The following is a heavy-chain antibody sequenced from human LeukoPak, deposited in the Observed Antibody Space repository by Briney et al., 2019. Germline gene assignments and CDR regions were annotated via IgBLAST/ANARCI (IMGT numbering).Heavy chain of an antibody. CDR3: ARARHLEGLPTVTLVDY. CDR1: GFTFSSYS. J-gene: IGHJ4*02. CDR2: ISSSSSYI. D-gene: IGHD4-17*01. Sequence: KTGGSLRLSCAASGFTFSSYSMNWVRQARGKGLEWVSSISSSSSYIYYADSVKGRFTISRDNAKNSLYLQMNSLRAEDTAVYYCARARHLEGLPTVTLVDYWGQGTLVTVSS. V-gene: IGHV3-21*01.